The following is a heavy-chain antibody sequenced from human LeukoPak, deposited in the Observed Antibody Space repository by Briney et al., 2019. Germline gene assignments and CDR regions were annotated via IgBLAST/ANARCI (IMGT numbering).Heavy chain of an antibody. CDR3: ARRDGSGCWDY. D-gene: IGHD6-19*01. J-gene: IGHJ4*02. Sequence: GSLRLSCAASGFTFSSYAMHWIRQPPGKGLEWIGEINHSGSTNYNPSLKSRVTLSVDTSKNQFSLKLSSVTAADTAVYYCARRDGSGCWDYWGQGTLVTVSS. CDR2: INHSGST. V-gene: IGHV4-34*01. CDR1: GFTFSSYA.